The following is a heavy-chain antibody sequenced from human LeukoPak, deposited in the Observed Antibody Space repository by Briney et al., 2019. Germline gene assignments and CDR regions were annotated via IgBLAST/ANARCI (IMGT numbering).Heavy chain of an antibody. CDR3: ARDSRPGNFVS. CDR1: VGSVSSNTAA. Sequence: SQTLSLTCDSCVGSVSSNTAAWNWIRQSPSRGLECLGRTYYRSNWYNNYAVSVKSRITINADTSQNQFSLQLNSVTTEDTAMYYRARDSRPGNFVSWGQGTLVTVSS. CDR2: TYYRSNWYN. V-gene: IGHV6-1*01. J-gene: IGHJ4*02.